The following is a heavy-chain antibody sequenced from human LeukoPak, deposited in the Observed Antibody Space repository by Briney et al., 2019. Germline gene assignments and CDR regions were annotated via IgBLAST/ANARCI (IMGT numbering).Heavy chain of an antibody. V-gene: IGHV4-34*01. CDR2: INHSGNT. CDR1: GGSFSGYY. J-gene: IGHJ5*02. CDR3: ARQQVQRLNWFDP. Sequence: PSETLSLTCAVYGGSFSGYYWSWIRQPPGKGLEWIGEINHSGNTNYNPSLKSRVTISIDTSKKHFSLDLTSVTAADTAVYYCARQQVQRLNWFDPWGQGTLVTVSS. D-gene: IGHD6-13*01.